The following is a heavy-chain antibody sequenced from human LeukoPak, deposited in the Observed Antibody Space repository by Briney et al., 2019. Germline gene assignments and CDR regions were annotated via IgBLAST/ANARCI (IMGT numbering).Heavy chain of an antibody. D-gene: IGHD4-17*01. CDR2: IPYDGSNT. Sequence: PGGSLRLSCAASGFSFSSYGMHWVRQAPGKGLEWVAVIPYDGSNTYYADSVKGRFTISRDNAKNSLYLQMNSLRAEDTAVYYCARDSHGDHVGYWGQGTLVTVSS. V-gene: IGHV3-30*03. J-gene: IGHJ4*02. CDR1: GFSFSSYG. CDR3: ARDSHGDHVGY.